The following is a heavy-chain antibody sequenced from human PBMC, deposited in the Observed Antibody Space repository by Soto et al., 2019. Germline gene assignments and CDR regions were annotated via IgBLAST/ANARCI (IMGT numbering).Heavy chain of an antibody. V-gene: IGHV3-30*18. D-gene: IGHD5-18*01. CDR2: ISYDGSNK. J-gene: IGHJ3*02. CDR1: GFTFSSYG. CDR3: AKGATWIQLWFSDAFDI. Sequence: QVQLVESGGGVVQPGRSLRLPCAASGFTFSSYGMHWVRQAPGKGLEWVAVISYDGSNKYYADSVKGRFTISRDNSKNTLYLQMNSLRAEDTAVYYCAKGATWIQLWFSDAFDIWGQGTMVTVSS.